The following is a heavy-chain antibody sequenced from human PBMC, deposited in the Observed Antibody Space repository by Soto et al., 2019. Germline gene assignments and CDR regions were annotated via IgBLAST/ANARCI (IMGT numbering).Heavy chain of an antibody. Sequence: QVQLVESGGGVVQPGRSLRLSYAASGFPFTSYGMHWVREGPDKGLEWVAIISYDGSDKYYADSVKGRFTISRDNSKNTLYLQMNSLRPADTALYYCVGGQYYFDYRGQGTLVIVSS. V-gene: IGHV3-30*03. J-gene: IGHJ4*02. CDR2: ISYDGSDK. CDR1: GFPFTSYG. CDR3: VGGQYYFDY. D-gene: IGHD3-10*01.